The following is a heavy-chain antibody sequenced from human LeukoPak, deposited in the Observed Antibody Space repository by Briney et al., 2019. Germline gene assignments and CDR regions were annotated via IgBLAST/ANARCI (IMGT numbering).Heavy chain of an antibody. CDR1: GFTFSSFW. J-gene: IGHJ4*02. CDR2: IKQDGSEK. CDR3: ARGFPLGPNFDY. Sequence: PGGSLRLSCAASGFTFSSFWMNWVRQAPGKGLEWVANIKQDGSEKYYVDSVKGRFTISRDNAKNSLYLQMNSLRAEDTAVYYCARGFPLGPNFDYWGQGTLVTVSS. V-gene: IGHV3-7*01.